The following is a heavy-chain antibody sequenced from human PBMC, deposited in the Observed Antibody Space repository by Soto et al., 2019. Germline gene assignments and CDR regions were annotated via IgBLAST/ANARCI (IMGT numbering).Heavy chain of an antibody. J-gene: IGHJ6*02. CDR1: GASVSSGIHY. D-gene: IGHD1-26*01. CDR2: IFYSGST. V-gene: IGHV4-61*01. Sequence: PSETLSLTCTVSGASVSSGIHYWSWIRQPPGKGLEWIGYIFYSGSTNYNPSLKSRVTISVDTSNNQFSLRLSSVTAADTAVYYCARVGSGTYPYYYYAMDVWGQGTTVTVSS. CDR3: ARVGSGTYPYYYYAMDV.